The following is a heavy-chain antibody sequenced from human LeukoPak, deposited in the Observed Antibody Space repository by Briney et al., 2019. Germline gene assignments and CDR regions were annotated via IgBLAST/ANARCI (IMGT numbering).Heavy chain of an antibody. V-gene: IGHV3-30-3*01. CDR1: GLTFRYYA. J-gene: IGHJ3*01. D-gene: IGHD3-10*01. Sequence: GGSLRLSCAASGLTFRYYAMHWVRQAPGKGLEWVAVISNDGSIQYYTDSVKGRFIISRDDSKNRMYLQMNSLRVDDTALYYCARGPDPVVRGPRRAFDLWGQGTRVTVSS. CDR2: ISNDGSIQ. CDR3: ARGPDPVVRGPRRAFDL.